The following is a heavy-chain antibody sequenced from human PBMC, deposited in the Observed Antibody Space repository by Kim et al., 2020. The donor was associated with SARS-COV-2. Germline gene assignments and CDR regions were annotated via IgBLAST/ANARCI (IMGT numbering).Heavy chain of an antibody. CDR2: I. CDR3: ARGLYFDWFDP. Sequence: IYYADSVKGRVTISRDNAKNSLYLRMNSLRDEDTAVYYCARGLYFDWFDPWGQGTLVTVSS. J-gene: IGHJ5*02. D-gene: IGHD3-9*01. V-gene: IGHV3-48*02.